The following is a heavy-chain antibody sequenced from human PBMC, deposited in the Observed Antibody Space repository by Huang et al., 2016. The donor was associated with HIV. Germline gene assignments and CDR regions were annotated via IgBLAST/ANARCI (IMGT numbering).Heavy chain of an antibody. V-gene: IGHV3-53*01. CDR2: IYSDSST. D-gene: IGHD2-21*01. CDR1: GFTVTTNY. J-gene: IGHJ6*02. Sequence: EVQLVESGGGLIQPGGSLRLSCAASGFTVTTNYMSWVRQAPGGGLEWVSVIYSDSSTYYADSVKGRFTISRDNSKNTLYLQMNSLRAEDTAIYYCARARIPHSVSNGLDVWGQGTTVTVSS. CDR3: ARARIPHSVSNGLDV.